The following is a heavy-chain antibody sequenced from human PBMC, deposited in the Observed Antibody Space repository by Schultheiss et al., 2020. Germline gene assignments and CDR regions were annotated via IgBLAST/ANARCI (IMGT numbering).Heavy chain of an antibody. D-gene: IGHD3-3*01. Sequence: SATLSLTCTVSGGSISSGGYYWSWIRQHPGKGLEWIGYIYYSGSTYYNPSLKSRVTISVDTSKNQFSLKLSSVTAADTAVYYCARGPRIMENYYYGLDVWGQGTTVTVSS. V-gene: IGHV4-31*03. CDR1: GGSISSGGYY. CDR3: ARGPRIMENYYYGLDV. CDR2: IYYSGST. J-gene: IGHJ6*02.